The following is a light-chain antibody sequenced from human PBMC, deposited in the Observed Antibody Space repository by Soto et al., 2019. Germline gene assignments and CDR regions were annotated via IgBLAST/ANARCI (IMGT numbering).Light chain of an antibody. Sequence: EILMTQSRATLSVSPGSRFTLSCRTSHSVNSHVAWYQQKPGQAPRLLLYGASTRATGIPVRFSGSGFGTEFTLTISSLQSEDFAVYYCQQYKKWPLFGQGTRLEIK. CDR3: QQYKKWPL. V-gene: IGKV3-15*01. CDR2: GAS. J-gene: IGKJ5*01. CDR1: HSVNSH.